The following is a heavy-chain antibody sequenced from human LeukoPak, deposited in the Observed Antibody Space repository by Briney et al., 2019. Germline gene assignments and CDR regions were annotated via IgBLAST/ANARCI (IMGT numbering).Heavy chain of an antibody. CDR3: ARAFFLGRGYYYMDV. J-gene: IGHJ6*03. Sequence: SETLSLTCAVYGGSFSGYYWSWIRQPPGKGLEWSWEINHSGSTNYNPSLKRRVTISVDTSKNQFSLKLSSVTAADTAVYYCARAFFLGRGYYYMDVWGKGTTVTVSS. CDR1: GGSFSGYY. V-gene: IGHV4-34*01. D-gene: IGHD3-16*01. CDR2: INHSGST.